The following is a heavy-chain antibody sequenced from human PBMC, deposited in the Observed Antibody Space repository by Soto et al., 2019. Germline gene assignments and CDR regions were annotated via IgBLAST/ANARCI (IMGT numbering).Heavy chain of an antibody. V-gene: IGHV3-48*03. CDR3: ARATYSSSYYFDS. CDR2: IGSSGSTI. J-gene: IGHJ4*02. Sequence: GGSLRLSCAASGFTFSSFEMNWVRQAPGKGLEWVSKIGSSGSTIWYADSVKGRFTISRDNAKNSLYLQMNSLRGEDTAVYYCARATYSSSYYFDSWGQGTLVTVSS. CDR1: GFTFSSFE. D-gene: IGHD6-6*01.